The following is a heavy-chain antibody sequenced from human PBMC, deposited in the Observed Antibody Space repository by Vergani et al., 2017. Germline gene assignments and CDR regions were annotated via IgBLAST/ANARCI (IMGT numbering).Heavy chain of an antibody. J-gene: IGHJ5*02. V-gene: IGHV4-39*07. CDR2: IYYSGCT. CDR1: GGSISSSSYY. Sequence: QLQLQESGPGLVKPSETLSLTCTVSGGSISSSSYYWGWIRQPPGKGLEWIGSIYYSGCTYHNPSLKSRVTISVDTSKNQFYLKLSPVTAADSAVYYCARKIAVAGTGPWFDPWGQGTLVTVSS. CDR3: ARKIAVAGTGPWFDP. D-gene: IGHD6-19*01.